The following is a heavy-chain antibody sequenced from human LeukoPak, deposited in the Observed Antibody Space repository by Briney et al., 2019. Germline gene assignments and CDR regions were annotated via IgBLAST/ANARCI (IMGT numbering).Heavy chain of an antibody. CDR2: ISGSGGST. Sequence: GGSLRLSCAASGFTFSSYAMSWVRQAPGKGLEWVSAISGSGGSTYYADSVKGRFTISRGNSKNTLYLQMNSLRAEDTAVYYCAKAGDYVWGSYRYCDYWGQGTLVTVSS. CDR1: GFTFSSYA. J-gene: IGHJ4*02. D-gene: IGHD3-16*02. CDR3: AKAGDYVWGSYRYCDY. V-gene: IGHV3-23*01.